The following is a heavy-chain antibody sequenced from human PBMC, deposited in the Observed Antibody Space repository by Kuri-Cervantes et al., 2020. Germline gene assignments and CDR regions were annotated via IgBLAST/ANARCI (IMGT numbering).Heavy chain of an antibody. CDR2: IYPGDSDT. CDR1: GSSFTSYW. CDR3: ARLSIAAAGTQWGNWFDP. D-gene: IGHD6-13*01. J-gene: IGHJ5*02. V-gene: IGHV5-51*01. Sequence: GESLKISCTGSGSSFTSYWIGWVRQMPGKGLEWMGIIYPGDSDTRYSPSFQGQVTISADKSISTAYLQWSSLKASDTAMYYCARLSIAAAGTQWGNWFDPWCQGTLVTVSS.